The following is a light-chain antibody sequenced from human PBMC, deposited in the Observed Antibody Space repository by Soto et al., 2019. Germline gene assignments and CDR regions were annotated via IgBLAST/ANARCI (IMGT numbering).Light chain of an antibody. V-gene: IGKV3-20*01. Sequence: ETVLTQSPGTLSLSAGERATLSGRASQSVSSTYLIWYQQKPGQAPRLLIYGASSRATGIPDRFSGSGSGTDFTLTIGRLEPEDFAVYYCQQYGSSPRTFGQGTKVDIK. J-gene: IGKJ1*01. CDR1: QSVSSTY. CDR2: GAS. CDR3: QQYGSSPRT.